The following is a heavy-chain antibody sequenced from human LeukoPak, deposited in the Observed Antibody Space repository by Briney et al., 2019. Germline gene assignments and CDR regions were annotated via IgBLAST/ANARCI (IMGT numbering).Heavy chain of an antibody. CDR2: ISSSSSYI. J-gene: IGHJ4*02. V-gene: IGHV3-21*01. CDR1: GFTFSSYA. CDR3: ARDRAGTFDY. D-gene: IGHD1-7*01. Sequence: GGSLRLSCAASGFTFSSYAMHWVRQAPGKGLEWVSSISSSSSYIYYADSVEGRFTISRDNAKNSLYLQMNSLRAEDTAVYYCARDRAGTFDYWGQGTLVTVSS.